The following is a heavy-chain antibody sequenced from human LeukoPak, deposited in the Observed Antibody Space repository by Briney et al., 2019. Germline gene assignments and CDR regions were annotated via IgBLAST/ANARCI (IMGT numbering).Heavy chain of an antibody. V-gene: IGHV3-21*01. CDR2: ISSSSSYI. D-gene: IGHD2-8*01. Sequence: GGSLRLSCAASGSTFSSYSMNWVRQAPGKWLEWVSSISSSSSYIYYADSVKGRFTISRDNAKNSLYLQMNRRRAEDTAVYYCARGPYANPPDAFDIWGQGTMVTVSS. CDR3: ARGPYANPPDAFDI. J-gene: IGHJ3*02. CDR1: GSTFSSYS.